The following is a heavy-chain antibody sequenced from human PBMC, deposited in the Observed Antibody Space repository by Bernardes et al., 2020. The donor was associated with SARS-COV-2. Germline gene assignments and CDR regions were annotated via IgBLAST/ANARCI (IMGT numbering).Heavy chain of an antibody. CDR1: GFTFSSYT. V-gene: IGHV3-21*06. Sequence: GGALRISCAASGFTFSSYTMNWVRQAPGKGLEWSSPISTSSSYISYSDSVRGRFTISRDNAKNSVSLQMNSLRAEDTAVYYCARVDFSNLYYFDYWGQGTPVTVSS. D-gene: IGHD4-4*01. J-gene: IGHJ4*02. CDR3: ARVDFSNLYYFDY. CDR2: ISTSSSYI.